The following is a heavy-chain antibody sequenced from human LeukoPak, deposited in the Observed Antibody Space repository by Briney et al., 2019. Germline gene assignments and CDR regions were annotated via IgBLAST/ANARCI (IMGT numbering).Heavy chain of an antibody. CDR2: ISSSGSTI. CDR3: ARVYRASSVYFDH. D-gene: IGHD5-12*01. V-gene: IGHV3-48*03. Sequence: PGGSLRLSCAASGFTFSSYAMHWVRQAPGKGLERVSYISSSGSTIFYADSVKGRFSISRDNAKNSLYLQMNSLRAEDTAVYYCARVYRASSVYFDHWGQGTLVTVSS. CDR1: GFTFSSYA. J-gene: IGHJ4*02.